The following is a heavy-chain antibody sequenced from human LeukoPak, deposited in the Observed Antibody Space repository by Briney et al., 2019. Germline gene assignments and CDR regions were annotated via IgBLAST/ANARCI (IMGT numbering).Heavy chain of an antibody. J-gene: IGHJ5*02. CDR1: GFTFSNAW. V-gene: IGHV3-15*01. D-gene: IGHD3-10*01. CDR2: IKIKTGGATR. CDR3: TTDERAIFLWFGELSGFSDL. Sequence: GGSLRLSCGASGFTFSNAWMSWVRQAPGKGREWVVHIKIKTGGATRDYAAGRKGTFTIARHDSTNTLYLQMNSLKTDDTAVYSCTTDERAIFLWFGELSGFSDLWGQGTLVTVSS.